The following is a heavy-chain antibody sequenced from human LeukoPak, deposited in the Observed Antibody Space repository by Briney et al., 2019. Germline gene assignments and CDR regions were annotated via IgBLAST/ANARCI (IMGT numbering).Heavy chain of an antibody. CDR3: ARTRTNPDYYFDY. V-gene: IGHV4-34*01. D-gene: IGHD1-14*01. CDR1: GGSFSNYY. J-gene: IGHJ4*02. CDR2: INHSGST. Sequence: SETLSLTCAVYGGSFSNYYWSWIRQPPGKGLEWIGEINHSGSTNCNPSLKSRVTISVDTSKNQFSLKLSSVTAADTAVYYCARTRTNPDYYFDYWGQGTLVTVSS.